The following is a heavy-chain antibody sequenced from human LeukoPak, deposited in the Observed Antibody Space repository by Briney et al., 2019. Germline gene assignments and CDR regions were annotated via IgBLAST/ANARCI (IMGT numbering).Heavy chain of an antibody. CDR2: INPNSGDT. J-gene: IGHJ4*02. D-gene: IGHD2-2*01. V-gene: IGHV1-2*06. Sequence: ASVKVSCKASGYTFTGYHMHWVRQAPGHGLEWMGRINPNSGDTNYAQKFQGRVAMTRDTSISTAFMELTRLRSDDTAVYYCARDYCSSTSCLFDYWGQGTLVTVSS. CDR1: GYTFTGYH. CDR3: ARDYCSSTSCLFDY.